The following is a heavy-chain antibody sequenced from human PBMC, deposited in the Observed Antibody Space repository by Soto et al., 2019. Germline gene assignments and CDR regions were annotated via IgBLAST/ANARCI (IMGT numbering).Heavy chain of an antibody. CDR1: GFTFSSYS. CDR3: AREQLGISSSSEVLTRAPYYYGMDV. D-gene: IGHD6-6*01. V-gene: IGHV3-48*02. CDR2: ISSSSSTI. J-gene: IGHJ6*02. Sequence: GGSLRLSCAASGFTFSSYSMNWVRQAPGKGLEWVSYISSSSSTIYYADSVKGRFTISRDNAKNSLYLQMNSLRDEDTAVYYCAREQLGISSSSEVLTRAPYYYGMDVWGQGTTVTVSS.